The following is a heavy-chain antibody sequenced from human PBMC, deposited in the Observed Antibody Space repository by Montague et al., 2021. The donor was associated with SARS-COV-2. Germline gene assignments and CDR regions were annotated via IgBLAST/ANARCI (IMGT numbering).Heavy chain of an antibody. J-gene: IGHJ2*01. CDR3: ARVHIVVVTAMRYFDL. CDR2: IYYSGST. V-gene: IGHV4-31*03. CDR1: GGSISSGGYY. Sequence: TLSLTCTVSGGSISSGGYYWSWIRQHPGKGLVWNGYIYYSGSTYYNPSLKSRVTISVDTSKNQFSLKLSSVTAAATAVHYCARVHIVVVTAMRYFDLWGRGTLVTVSS. D-gene: IGHD2-21*02.